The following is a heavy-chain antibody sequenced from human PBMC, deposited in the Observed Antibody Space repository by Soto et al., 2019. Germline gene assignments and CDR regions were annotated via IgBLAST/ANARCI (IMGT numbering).Heavy chain of an antibody. D-gene: IGHD2-21*01. V-gene: IGHV3-7*01. J-gene: IGHJ6*04. Sequence: EVQVVESGGGLVQPGGSLRLSCAASGFTFTSYWMTWVRQAPGRGLEWVANINKDGSEKSYVDSVKGRFTISRDNAKSSLYLQMNSLRADDTAVYYCGREIASRLWGKGTTVIVSS. CDR1: GFTFTSYW. CDR3: GREIASRL. CDR2: INKDGSEK.